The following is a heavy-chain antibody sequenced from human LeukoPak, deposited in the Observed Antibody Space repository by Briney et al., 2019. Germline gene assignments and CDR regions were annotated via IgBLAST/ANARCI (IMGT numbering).Heavy chain of an antibody. CDR1: GFTFSSYG. Sequence: GGSLRLSCAASGFTFSSYGMHWVRQAPGNGLEWVAFIRYDGSNKYYADSVKGRFTISRDNSKNTLYLQMNSLRAEDTAVYYCAKDEGSWYAVDYWGQGTLVTVSS. CDR2: IRYDGSNK. J-gene: IGHJ4*02. V-gene: IGHV3-30*02. CDR3: AKDEGSWYAVDY. D-gene: IGHD6-13*01.